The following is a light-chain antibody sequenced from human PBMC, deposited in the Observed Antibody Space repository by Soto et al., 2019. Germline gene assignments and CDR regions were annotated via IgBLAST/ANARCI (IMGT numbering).Light chain of an antibody. CDR3: QHYSSYSGT. Sequence: DIQMTQSPSTLSASVGDRVTINCRASQSISGWLAWYQQKPGKAPHLLIYKASSLEVGVPSRFRGSGSGTEFTLTISSLQPDDFATYYCQHYSSYSGTFGQGTKLEIK. J-gene: IGKJ2*01. CDR1: QSISGW. V-gene: IGKV1-5*03. CDR2: KAS.